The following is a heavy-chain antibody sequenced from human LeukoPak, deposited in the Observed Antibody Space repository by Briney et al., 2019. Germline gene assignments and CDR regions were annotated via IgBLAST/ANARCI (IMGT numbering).Heavy chain of an antibody. CDR1: GYTFTGYY. CDR3: ARGVVVPAALNLYNWFDP. CDR2: INPNSGGT. V-gene: IGHV1-2*02. D-gene: IGHD2-2*01. J-gene: IGHJ5*02. Sequence: ASVKVSCKASGYTFTGYYMHWVRQAPGQGLEWMGWINPNSGGTNYAQKFQGRVTMTRDTSISTAYMELSRLRSDDTAVYYCARGVVVPAALNLYNWFDPWGQGTLVTVSS.